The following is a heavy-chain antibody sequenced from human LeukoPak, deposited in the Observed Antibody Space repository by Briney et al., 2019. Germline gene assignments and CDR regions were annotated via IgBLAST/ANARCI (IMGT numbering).Heavy chain of an antibody. CDR2: ISSSSSYI. Sequence: GGSLRLSCAASGFTFSSYSMNWVRQAPGKGLEWVSSISSSSSYIYYADSVKGRFTISRDNSKNTLYLQMNSLRAEDSAEYYCAKSLLTTATGTGRAFDIWGQGTMVTVSA. J-gene: IGHJ3*02. CDR1: GFTFSSYS. D-gene: IGHD1-1*01. CDR3: AKSLLTTATGTGRAFDI. V-gene: IGHV3-21*04.